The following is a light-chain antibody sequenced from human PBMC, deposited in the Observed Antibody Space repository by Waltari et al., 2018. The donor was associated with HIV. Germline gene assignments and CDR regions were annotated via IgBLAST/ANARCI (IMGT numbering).Light chain of an antibody. Sequence: EVVLTQSPGTLSLSPGERATSSCRASQSVEKYIAWYQQKPGQAPRLLMYDVSNRATGIPVRFSGSGSGTDFILTISSLEPEDFAVYYCQQRSNWPPITFGQGTRLEIK. CDR1: QSVEKY. CDR2: DVS. CDR3: QQRSNWPPIT. J-gene: IGKJ5*01. V-gene: IGKV3-11*01.